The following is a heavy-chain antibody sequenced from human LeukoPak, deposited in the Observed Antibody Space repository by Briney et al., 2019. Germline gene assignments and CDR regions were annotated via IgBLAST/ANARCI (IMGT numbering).Heavy chain of an antibody. CDR2: IYYGGST. V-gene: IGHV4-59*01. Sequence: SETLSLTCTVSGGSISSYYWSWIRQPPGKGLEWIGYIYYGGSTNYNPSLKSRVTISVDTSKNQFSLKLSSVTAADTAVYYCARDPSGYRNDAFDIWGQGTMVTVSS. J-gene: IGHJ3*02. D-gene: IGHD1-14*01. CDR3: ARDPSGYRNDAFDI. CDR1: GGSISSYY.